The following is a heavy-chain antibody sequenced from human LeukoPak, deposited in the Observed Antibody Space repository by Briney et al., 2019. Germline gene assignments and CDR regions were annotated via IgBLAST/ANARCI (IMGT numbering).Heavy chain of an antibody. D-gene: IGHD5-18*01. J-gene: IGHJ4*02. V-gene: IGHV1-18*01. CDR1: GYTFTSYG. Sequence: ASVKVSCKASGYTFTSYGISWVRQAPGQGLEWMGWISAYNGNTNYAQKLQGRVTMTRNTSISTAYMELSSLRPEDTAVYYCAKGQLWQIDYWGQGTLVTVSS. CDR2: ISAYNGNT. CDR3: AKGQLWQIDY.